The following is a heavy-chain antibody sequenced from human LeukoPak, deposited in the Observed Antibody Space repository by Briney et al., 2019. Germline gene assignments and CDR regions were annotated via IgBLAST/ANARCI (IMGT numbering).Heavy chain of an antibody. D-gene: IGHD5-18*01. J-gene: IGHJ4*02. CDR3: ARAHSGYSYGYAVY. V-gene: IGHV3-21*01. CDR2: ISSWSDHI. Sequence: GGSLTLTCVASGSTFSSHSMNWVRQAPGKGLEWVASISSWSDHIYYADSVKGRFTISRDNARNSLYLQMDSLRVEDTAVFYCARAHSGYSYGYAVYWGQGTLVSVSS. CDR1: GSTFSSHS.